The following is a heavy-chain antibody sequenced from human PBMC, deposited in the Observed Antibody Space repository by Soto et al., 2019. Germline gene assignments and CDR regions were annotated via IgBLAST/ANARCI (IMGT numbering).Heavy chain of an antibody. V-gene: IGHV4-34*01. CDR3: ARAVPEYSSSNNWFDP. J-gene: IGHJ5*02. CDR1: GGSFSGYY. D-gene: IGHD6-6*01. CDR2: INHSGST. Sequence: SETLSLTCAVYGGSFSGYYWSWIRQPPGKGLEWIGEINHSGSTNYNPSLKSRVTISVDTSKNQFSLKLSSVTAADTAVYYCARAVPEYSSSNNWFDPWGQGTLVTVSS.